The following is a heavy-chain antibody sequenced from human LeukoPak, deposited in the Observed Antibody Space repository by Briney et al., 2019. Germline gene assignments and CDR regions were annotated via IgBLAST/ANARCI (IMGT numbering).Heavy chain of an antibody. D-gene: IGHD1-7*01. CDR3: AREGITGTTLAFDI. Sequence: PSGTLSLTCAVSGGSISSSNWWNWVRQPPGKGLEWIGEIYHSGSTNYNPSLKSRVTISVDKSKNQFSLKLSSVTAADAAVYYCAREGITGTTLAFDIWGQGTMVTVSS. CDR1: GGSISSSNW. J-gene: IGHJ3*02. V-gene: IGHV4-4*02. CDR2: IYHSGST.